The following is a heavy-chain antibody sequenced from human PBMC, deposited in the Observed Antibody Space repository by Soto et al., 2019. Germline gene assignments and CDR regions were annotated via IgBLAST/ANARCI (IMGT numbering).Heavy chain of an antibody. V-gene: IGHV3-49*04. CDR2: IRTQLHGATT. Sequence: GGSLRLSCSGSGFTLGDFAMSWVRQAPVKGLERVAFIRTQLHGATTAHAATVKGRFTISRDDSKRIVYLKTNSLKSEDTAVYYCTRDQDRENSITRDHYYYRMELCAQPTTLTAS. J-gene: IGHJ6*01. CDR1: GFTLGDFA. D-gene: IGHD3-10*01. CDR3: TRDQDRENSITRDHYYYRMEL.